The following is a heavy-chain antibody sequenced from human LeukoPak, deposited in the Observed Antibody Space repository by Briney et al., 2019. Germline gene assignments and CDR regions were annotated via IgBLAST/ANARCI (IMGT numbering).Heavy chain of an antibody. CDR3: AKGLSYYYGSGSSNYFDY. Sequence: GGSLRLSCAASGFTFSNYAMSWVRQAPGKGLEWVSTISASGGRTYYADSVKGRFTISRDNSKNTLYLQMNSLRAEDTAVYYCAKGLSYYYGSGSSNYFDYWGQGTLVTVSS. CDR2: ISASGGRT. V-gene: IGHV3-23*01. J-gene: IGHJ4*02. D-gene: IGHD3-10*01. CDR1: GFTFSNYA.